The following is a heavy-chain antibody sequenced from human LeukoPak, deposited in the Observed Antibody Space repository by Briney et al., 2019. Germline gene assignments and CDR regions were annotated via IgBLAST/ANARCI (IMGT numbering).Heavy chain of an antibody. CDR2: MNPNSGNT. V-gene: IGHV1-8*01. CDR3: ARVREDCSSTSCYPRFDP. J-gene: IGHJ5*02. D-gene: IGHD2-2*01. Sequence: ASVKVSCKASGYTFTSYDINWVRQATGQGLEWMGCMNPNSGNTGYAQKFQGRVTMTRNTSISTAYMELSSLRSEDTAVYYCARVREDCSSTSCYPRFDPWGQGTLVTVSS. CDR1: GYTFTSYD.